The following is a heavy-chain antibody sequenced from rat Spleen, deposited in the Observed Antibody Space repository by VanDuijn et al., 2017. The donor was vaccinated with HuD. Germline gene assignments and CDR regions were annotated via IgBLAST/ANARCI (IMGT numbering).Heavy chain of an antibody. V-gene: IGHV5-22*01. D-gene: IGHD5-1*01. CDR2: ITYEGISN. CDR1: GFTFSDHY. CDR3: AKESTGDYFDY. J-gene: IGHJ2*01. Sequence: EVQLVKSGGGLVQPGRSLKLSCAASGFTFSDHYMAWVRQAPKKGLEWVASITYEGISNYYGDSVKGRFTISRDNAKNTLYLQMDSLRSEDTATYYCAKESTGDYFDYWGQGVMVTVSS.